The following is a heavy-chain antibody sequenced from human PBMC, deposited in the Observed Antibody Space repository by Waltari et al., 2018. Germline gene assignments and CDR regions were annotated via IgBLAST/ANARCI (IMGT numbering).Heavy chain of an antibody. V-gene: IGHV3-9*01. Sequence: EVQLVRSGGGLVKPGMSLSLSCSASGFPFDDQPMTWLRQAPGKGLDWVSGISWNSGSIGYADSVKGRFTISRDNAKNSLYLQMNSLRAEDTALYYCAKDIRSSLQHWGQGTLVTVSS. CDR1: GFPFDDQP. CDR3: AKDIRSSLQH. J-gene: IGHJ1*01. CDR2: ISWNSGSI. D-gene: IGHD6-13*01.